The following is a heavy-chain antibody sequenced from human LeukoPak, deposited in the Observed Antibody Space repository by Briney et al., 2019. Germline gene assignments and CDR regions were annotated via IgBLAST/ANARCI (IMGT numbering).Heavy chain of an antibody. Sequence: SETLSLTCIVSGGSISSSHYYWGWIRQSPGKGLEWVGSIYYSGSTYSNPSLKSRVTISLDTSKNQFSLKLTSVTAADTAVYYCARDLDTTVTMKGMDVWGKGTTVTVSS. J-gene: IGHJ6*04. V-gene: IGHV4-39*07. D-gene: IGHD4-17*01. CDR2: IYYSGST. CDR3: ARDLDTTVTMKGMDV. CDR1: GGSISSSHYY.